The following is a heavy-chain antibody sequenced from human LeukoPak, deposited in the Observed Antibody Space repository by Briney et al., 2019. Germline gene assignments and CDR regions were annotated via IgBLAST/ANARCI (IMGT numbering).Heavy chain of an antibody. V-gene: IGHV3-33*01. Sequence: QTGGSLRLSCAASGFTFSTYGMHWVRQAPGKGLEWVTVIWHDGSHKDYADSVKGRFTISRDNSKNTLYLQMNDLRAEDTAVYYCVRGWGSNVYASAFDVWGQGTMVTVSS. CDR1: GFTFSTYG. D-gene: IGHD3-16*01. CDR3: VRGWGSNVYASAFDV. CDR2: IWHDGSHK. J-gene: IGHJ3*01.